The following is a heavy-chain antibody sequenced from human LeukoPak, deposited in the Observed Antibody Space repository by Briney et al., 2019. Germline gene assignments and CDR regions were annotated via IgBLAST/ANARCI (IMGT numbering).Heavy chain of an antibody. CDR1: GGSFSGYY. Sequence: SETLSLTCAVYGGSFSGYYWSWIRQPPGKGLEWIGEINHSGSTNYNPSLKSRVTISVDTSKNQFSLKLSSVTAADTAVYYCARWGGDYYDSSGYYSGGANDAFDIWGQGTMVTVSS. V-gene: IGHV4-34*01. CDR3: ARWGGDYYDSSGYYSGGANDAFDI. J-gene: IGHJ3*02. CDR2: INHSGST. D-gene: IGHD3-22*01.